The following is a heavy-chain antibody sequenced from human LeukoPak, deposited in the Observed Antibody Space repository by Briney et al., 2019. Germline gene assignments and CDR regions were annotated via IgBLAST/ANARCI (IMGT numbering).Heavy chain of an antibody. Sequence: GGSLRLSCAASGFTVIPNDMTWVRQAPGKGLEWVSVLYSDGNTKYADSVQGRFTITSDNSKNTLYLEMNSLSPDDTAVYYCARGVEPLAANTLAYWGQGTLVTVSS. V-gene: IGHV3-53*01. CDR3: ARGVEPLAANTLAY. CDR1: GFTVIPND. CDR2: LYSDGNT. J-gene: IGHJ4*02. D-gene: IGHD1-14*01.